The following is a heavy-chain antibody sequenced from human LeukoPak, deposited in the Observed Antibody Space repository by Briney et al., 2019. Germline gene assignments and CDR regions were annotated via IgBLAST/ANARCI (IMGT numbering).Heavy chain of an antibody. Sequence: GGSLRLSCAASGFTFSRYEMNWVRQAPGKGLEWVSYITSSGSTIYYADSVKGRFTISRHNAKNSLYLQMNSLRAEDTAVYYCARYGNSWYFFDYWGQGTLVTVSS. CDR1: GFTFSRYE. V-gene: IGHV3-48*03. CDR3: ARYGNSWYFFDY. D-gene: IGHD6-13*01. J-gene: IGHJ4*02. CDR2: ITSSGSTI.